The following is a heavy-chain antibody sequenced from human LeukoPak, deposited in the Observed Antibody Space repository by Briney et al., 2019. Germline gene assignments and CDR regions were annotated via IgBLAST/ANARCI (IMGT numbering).Heavy chain of an antibody. CDR3: ARGGTVTTNNWFDP. J-gene: IGHJ5*02. V-gene: IGHV3-21*01. CDR1: GFTFSSYS. CDR2: IISSSSYI. D-gene: IGHD4-17*01. Sequence: GGLRLSCAASGFTFSSYSMNWVRQAPGKGLEWVSSIISSSSYIYYADSVKGRFTISRDNAKNSLYLQMNSLRAEDTAVYYCARGGTVTTNNWFDPWGQGTLVTVSS.